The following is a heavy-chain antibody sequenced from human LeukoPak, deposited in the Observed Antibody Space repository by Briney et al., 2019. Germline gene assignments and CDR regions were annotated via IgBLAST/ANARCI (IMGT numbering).Heavy chain of an antibody. D-gene: IGHD6-13*01. CDR3: ARDGVVAAAGGWFDP. Sequence: GGSLRLSCAASGFTFSSYSMNWVRQAPGKGLEWVSSISSSSSYIYYADSVKGRFTISRDNAKNSLYLQTNSLRAEDTAVYYCARDGVVAAAGGWFDPWGQGTLVTVSS. J-gene: IGHJ5*02. CDR1: GFTFSSYS. V-gene: IGHV3-21*01. CDR2: ISSSSSYI.